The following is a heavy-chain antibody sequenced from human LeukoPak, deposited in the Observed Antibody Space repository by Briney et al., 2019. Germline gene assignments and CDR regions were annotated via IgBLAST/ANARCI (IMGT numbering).Heavy chain of an antibody. D-gene: IGHD1-14*01. V-gene: IGHV4-59*01. Sequence: SETLSLTCAVYGGSFSSYYWSWIRQPPGKGLEWIGYIYYSGSTNYNPSLKSRVTISVDTSKNQFSLKLSSVTAADTAVYYCARRVRNRVENWGQGTLVTVSS. J-gene: IGHJ4*02. CDR2: IYYSGST. CDR1: GGSFSSYY. CDR3: ARRVRNRVEN.